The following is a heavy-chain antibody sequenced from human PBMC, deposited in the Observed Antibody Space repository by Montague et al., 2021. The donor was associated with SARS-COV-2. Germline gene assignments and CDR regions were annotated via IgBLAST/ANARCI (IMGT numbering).Heavy chain of an antibody. Sequence: SETLSLTCAVYGGSFRDYYWTWIRQAPGKGLELIGEVDHRGSSSYNPSLQSRLTISVDRAKNQFSLRLTLVTAAGTAVYYCARGQVTAFGVLIMLPAAGPLDSWGLGTKVTVSS. V-gene: IGHV4-34*01. D-gene: IGHD3-3*01. CDR1: GGSFRDYY. J-gene: IGHJ3*02. CDR2: VDHRGSS. CDR3: ARGQVTAFGVLIMLPAAGPLDS.